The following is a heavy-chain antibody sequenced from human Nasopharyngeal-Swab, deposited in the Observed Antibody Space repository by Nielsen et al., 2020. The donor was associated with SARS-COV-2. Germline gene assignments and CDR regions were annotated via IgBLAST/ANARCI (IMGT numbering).Heavy chain of an antibody. CDR3: VRSSSWYYFDY. Sequence: SETLSLTCTVSGDSIAYSTFYWGWIRQPPGKGLERIGNIYYNGNTYQNPSLKSRLTISVDKSKSQFSLQLSSVTAADTAVYYCVRSSSWYYFDYWAQGTQVTVSS. CDR2: IYYNGNT. D-gene: IGHD6-13*01. CDR1: GDSIAYSTFY. J-gene: IGHJ4*02. V-gene: IGHV4-39*01.